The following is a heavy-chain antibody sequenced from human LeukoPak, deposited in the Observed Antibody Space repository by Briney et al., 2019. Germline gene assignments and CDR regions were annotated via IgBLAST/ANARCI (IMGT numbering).Heavy chain of an antibody. Sequence: GGSLRLSCAASGFTFSSAWMNWVRQAPGKGLEWVGRIKSETDGGTTDYAAPVKGTFTISRDDSENTLYLQMNSLKTEDTAVYYCAKDGTDWQHYFDYWGQGTLVTVSS. CDR3: AKDGTDWQHYFDY. D-gene: IGHD3-9*01. J-gene: IGHJ4*02. CDR1: GFTFSSAW. CDR2: IKSETDGGTT. V-gene: IGHV3-15*07.